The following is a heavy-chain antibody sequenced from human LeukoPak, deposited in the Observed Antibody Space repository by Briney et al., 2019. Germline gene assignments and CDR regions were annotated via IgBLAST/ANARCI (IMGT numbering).Heavy chain of an antibody. J-gene: IGHJ4*02. CDR2: ISYDGRNM. D-gene: IGHD6-19*01. CDR3: AKSLSSGWSSYYFGD. Sequence: PGGSLRLSCAASGFAFSTYYIHWVRQPPGKGLEWVAVISYDGRNMYYGDSVKGRFTISRDNSKNTLYLQMNSLRPEDTAVYYCAKSLSSGWSSYYFGDWGQGALGTVSS. CDR1: GFAFSTYY. V-gene: IGHV3-30*18.